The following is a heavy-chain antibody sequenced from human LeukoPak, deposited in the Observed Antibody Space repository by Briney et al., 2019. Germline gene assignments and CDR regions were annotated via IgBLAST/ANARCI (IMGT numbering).Heavy chain of an antibody. CDR2: IYYSGST. V-gene: IGHV4-39*01. CDR1: GGSISSSSYY. D-gene: IGHD3-10*01. Sequence: SETLSLTCTVSGGSISSSSYYWGWIRQPPGKGLEWIGIIYYSGSTYYNLSLKSRVTISVDTSKNQFSLKLSSVTAADTAVYYCARGDLKSDWFDPWGQGTLVTVSP. CDR3: ARGDLKSDWFDP. J-gene: IGHJ5*02.